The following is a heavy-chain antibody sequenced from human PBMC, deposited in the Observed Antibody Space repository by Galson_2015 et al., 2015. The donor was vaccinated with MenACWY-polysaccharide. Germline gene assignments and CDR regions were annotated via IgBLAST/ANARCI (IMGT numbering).Heavy chain of an antibody. CDR3: ATLGSGWFTYSGH. Sequence: SLRLSCAAPGFTFSSYAMSWVRQAPGKGLEWVTGISASAATTYYADSVKGRFTISRDNTKNTMYLQMNSVTPEDTAIYYCATLGSGWFTYSGHWGQGTLVTVSS. D-gene: IGHD6-19*01. J-gene: IGHJ4*02. CDR2: ISASAATT. V-gene: IGHV3-23*01. CDR1: GFTFSSYA.